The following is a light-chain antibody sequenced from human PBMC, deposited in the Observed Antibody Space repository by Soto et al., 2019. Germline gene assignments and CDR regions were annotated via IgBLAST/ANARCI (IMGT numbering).Light chain of an antibody. CDR1: QDIKNE. V-gene: IGKV1-6*01. Sequence: AIQMTQSPSSLSAFVGDRVTITSRASQDIKNELGWYQQKPGKAPKLLIYAASSLQSGVPSRFSGSGSGTDFTLTISSLQPEDFASYYCLQDYNYPWTFGQGTKVEI. J-gene: IGKJ1*01. CDR3: LQDYNYPWT. CDR2: AAS.